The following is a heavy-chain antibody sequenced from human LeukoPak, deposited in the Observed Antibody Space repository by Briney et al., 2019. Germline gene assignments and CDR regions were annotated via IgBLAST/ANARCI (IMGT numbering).Heavy chain of an antibody. J-gene: IGHJ5*02. CDR3: ARDSGTTGEVKFDP. Sequence: SETLSLTCAVSGGSISSSNWWSWIRQPAGKGLEWIGRIYGTVTTYNPSLVGRVTLSVDTSNNHFSLKLRSVTAADTAIYYCARDSGTTGEVKFDPRGQGTLVTVSS. CDR1: GGSISSSNW. D-gene: IGHD3-10*01. V-gene: IGHV4-4*07. CDR2: IYGTVTT.